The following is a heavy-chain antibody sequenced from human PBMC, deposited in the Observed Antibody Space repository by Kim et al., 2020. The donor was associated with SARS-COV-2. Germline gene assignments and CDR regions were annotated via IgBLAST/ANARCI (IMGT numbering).Heavy chain of an antibody. D-gene: IGHD2-21*02. CDR1: GGSISSSSYY. V-gene: IGHV4-39*01. Sequence: SETLSLTCTVSGGSISSSSYYWGWIRQPPGKGLEWIGSIYYSGSTYYNPSLKSRVTISVDTSKNQFSLKLSSVTAADTAVYYCARHVVVTAKYYYYGMDVWGQGTTVTVSS. CDR2: IYYSGST. CDR3: ARHVVVTAKYYYYGMDV. J-gene: IGHJ6*02.